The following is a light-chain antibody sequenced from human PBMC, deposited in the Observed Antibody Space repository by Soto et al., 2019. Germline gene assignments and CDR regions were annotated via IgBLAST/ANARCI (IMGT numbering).Light chain of an antibody. J-gene: IGKJ1*01. Sequence: EIVLTQSPGTLSLSPGETATLSCRASQTFNSDYLAWFQQRPGQAPRLLIFATSRRATDIPDRFSGSGSGTDFTLTISRLEPEDFAVYYCQQYGSSPQTFGQGTKVDIK. CDR2: ATS. V-gene: IGKV3-20*01. CDR1: QTFNSDY. CDR3: QQYGSSPQT.